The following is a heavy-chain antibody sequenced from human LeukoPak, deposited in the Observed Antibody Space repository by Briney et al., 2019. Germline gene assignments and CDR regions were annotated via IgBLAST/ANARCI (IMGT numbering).Heavy chain of an antibody. J-gene: IGHJ4*02. CDR2: ISGSGGST. D-gene: IGHD3-22*01. CDR3: AKDNPYTMIVVVITTGGFDY. CDR1: GFTFNSFT. V-gene: IGHV3-23*01. Sequence: GGSLRLSCAASGFTFNSFTMNWVRQAPGKGLEWVSAISGSGGSTYYADSVKGRFTISRDNSKNTLYLQMNSLRAEDTAVYYCAKDNPYTMIVVVITTGGFDYWGQGTLVTVSS.